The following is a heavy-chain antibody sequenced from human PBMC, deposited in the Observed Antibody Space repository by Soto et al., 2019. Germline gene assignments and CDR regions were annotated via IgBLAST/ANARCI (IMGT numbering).Heavy chain of an antibody. CDR1: VGDFHDDY. V-gene: IGHV4-34*01. CDR3: ARGLTTVYLIRRYYAFDI. J-gene: IGHJ3*02. Sequence: QVQLQQWGAGLLKPSETLSLPWGVYVGDFHDDYWSWIRQAQGKGLEWIGEIKRSGNTYYNPSHGSRVSTSLDLSKNKFYLSRTSVTAADPAVYYCARGLTTVYLIRRYYAFDIWSQGTMVTVSS. CDR2: IKRSGNT. D-gene: IGHD4-4*01.